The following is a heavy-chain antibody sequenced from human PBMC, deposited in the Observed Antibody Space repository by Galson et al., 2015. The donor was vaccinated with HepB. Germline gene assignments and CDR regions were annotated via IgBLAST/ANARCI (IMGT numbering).Heavy chain of an antibody. V-gene: IGHV3-73*01. J-gene: IGHJ4*02. CDR1: GFTFSGSA. D-gene: IGHD5-12*01. CDR3: TRHGYSGYDSY. Sequence: SLRLSCAAPGFTFSGSAMHWVRQASGKGLEWVGRIRSKANSYATAYAASVKGRFTISRDDSKNTAYLQMNSLKTEDTAVYYCTRHGYSGYDSYWGQGTLVTVSS. CDR2: IRSKANSYAT.